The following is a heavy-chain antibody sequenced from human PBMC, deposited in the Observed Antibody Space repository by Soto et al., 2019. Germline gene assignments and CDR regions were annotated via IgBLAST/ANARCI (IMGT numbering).Heavy chain of an antibody. CDR1: GGSISSGGYY. CDR2: IYSSGSA. Sequence: QVPLQESGPGLVKPSQTLSLTCAVSGGSISSGGYYWSWIRQHPGKGLEWIGYIYSSGSADYNPSLKSRVTMSVDTSKNQFSLKLTSVTAADTAVYYCARGYDVLNFWGQGTLVTVSS. CDR3: ARGYDVLNF. J-gene: IGHJ4*02. D-gene: IGHD3-9*01. V-gene: IGHV4-31*11.